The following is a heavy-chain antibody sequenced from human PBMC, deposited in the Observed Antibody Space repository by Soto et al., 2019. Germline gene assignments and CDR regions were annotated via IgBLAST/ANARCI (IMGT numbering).Heavy chain of an antibody. CDR3: TRGDDFWSGRLDS. CDR1: GYTFTNHD. V-gene: IGHV1-8*01. CDR2: MSPNSGNT. D-gene: IGHD3-3*01. J-gene: IGHJ4*02. Sequence: QVQLVQSGAEVKKPGASVKVSCKTSGYTFTNHDINWVRQATGQGLEWMGWMSPNSGNTGFAQKFQGRVTLTVNTAIRTAYMELRSLTAEDTAVYYCTRGDDFWSGRLDSWGQGTLVTASS.